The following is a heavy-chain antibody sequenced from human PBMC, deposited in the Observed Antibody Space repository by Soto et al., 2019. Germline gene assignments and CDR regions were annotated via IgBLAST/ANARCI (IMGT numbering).Heavy chain of an antibody. D-gene: IGHD3-22*01. CDR2: MNHRRNT. V-gene: IGHV4-39*07. CDR1: GDSIISNNYY. J-gene: IGHJ5*02. Sequence: SDPLSLTLTVSGDSIISNNYYWGWIRQPPGKGLEWIGSMNHRRNTYHNPSLRSRVTISVDTSKNQFSLKLSSVTAADTAVYYCARDSGYYYDSSGSYWFDPWGQG. CDR3: ARDSGYYYDSSGSYWFDP.